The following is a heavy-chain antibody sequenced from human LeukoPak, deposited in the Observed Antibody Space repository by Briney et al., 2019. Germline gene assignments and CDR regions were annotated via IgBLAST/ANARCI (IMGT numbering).Heavy chain of an antibody. CDR3: ARDDIPVI. CDR1: GFSASDYY. J-gene: IGHJ4*02. D-gene: IGHD2-15*01. CDR2: IYSDGRT. Sequence: QPGGSLRLSCAASGFSASDYYMNWVRQAPGKGLEWVSFIYSDGRTYYADFVKGRFTISRDNSRNTLYLQMNSLRVEDTAVYYCARDDIPVIWGQGTLVTVSS. V-gene: IGHV3-53*01.